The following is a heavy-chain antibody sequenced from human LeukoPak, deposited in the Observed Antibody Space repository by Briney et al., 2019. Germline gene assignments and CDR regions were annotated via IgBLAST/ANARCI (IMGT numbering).Heavy chain of an antibody. D-gene: IGHD3-22*01. V-gene: IGHV4-30-4*01. CDR3: ARDLWTSSGCSVSN. J-gene: IGHJ4*02. CDR1: GGSISSGDYY. Sequence: PSETLSLTCTVSGGSISSGDYYWGWIRQPPGKGLEWIGYIYYGESTYYNPSLKSRVTISVDTSKNQFSLKLSSVTAADTAVYYCARDLWTSSGCSVSNWGQGTPVTVSS. CDR2: IYYGEST.